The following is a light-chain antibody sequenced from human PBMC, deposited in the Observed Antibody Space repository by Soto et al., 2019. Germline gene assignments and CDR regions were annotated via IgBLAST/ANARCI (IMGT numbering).Light chain of an antibody. CDR3: QQDDNSPWP. CDR2: GAS. CDR1: QRVSSSF. V-gene: IGKV3-20*01. Sequence: EIVLAQSPGTLSLSPGESATLSCSASQRVSSSFLDWYQQKAGQPPRLLLYGASRLATGIPDRFRGSGPGTDSTLINSRLELEDFAVYYHQQDDNSPWPSCQGTKVEI. J-gene: IGKJ1*01.